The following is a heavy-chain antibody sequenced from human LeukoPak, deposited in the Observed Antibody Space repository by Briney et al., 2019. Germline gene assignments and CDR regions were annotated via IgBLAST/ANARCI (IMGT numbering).Heavy chain of an antibody. CDR3: ARDLYGGYGDWFDP. V-gene: IGHV4-61*02. Sequence: SETLSLTCTVSGGSISSGSYYWSWIRQPAGKGLEWIGRIYTSGSTNYNPSLKSRVTISVDTSKNQFSLKLSSVTAADTAVYYCARDLYGGYGDWFDPWGQGTLVTVSS. CDR2: IYTSGST. CDR1: GGSISSGSYY. J-gene: IGHJ5*02. D-gene: IGHD5-12*01.